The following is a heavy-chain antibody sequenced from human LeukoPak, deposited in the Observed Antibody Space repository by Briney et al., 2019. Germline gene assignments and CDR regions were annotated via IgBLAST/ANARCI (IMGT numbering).Heavy chain of an antibody. V-gene: IGHV3-7*01. CDR3: ATETPDTSGSKLDY. D-gene: IGHD3-22*01. J-gene: IGHJ4*02. CDR1: GFTFSTYW. CDR2: IKQDGTEK. Sequence: GGSLRLSCAASGFTFSTYWMTWVRQAPGKGLEWVATIKQDGTEKYYVDSVKGRFTISRDYAKKSVFLQMNSLRAEDTAVYYCATETPDTSGSKLDYWGQGTLVTVPS.